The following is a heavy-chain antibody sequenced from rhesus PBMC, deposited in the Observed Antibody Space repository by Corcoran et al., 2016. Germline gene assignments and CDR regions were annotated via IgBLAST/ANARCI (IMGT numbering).Heavy chain of an antibody. CDR3: AREGDCTGSGCYGTFDY. Sequence: QVQLQESGPGVVKPSETLSLTCAVSGGSISGYYLWSWIRQPPGKGLEWIGYIYGGSGSTSYNPSLKIRVSISIDTSKNQFSLKLSSVTAADTAVYYCAREGDCTGSGCYGTFDYWGQGVLVTVSS. CDR1: GGSISGYYL. CDR2: IYGGSGST. J-gene: IGHJ4*01. V-gene: IGHV4-106*01. D-gene: IGHD2-21*01.